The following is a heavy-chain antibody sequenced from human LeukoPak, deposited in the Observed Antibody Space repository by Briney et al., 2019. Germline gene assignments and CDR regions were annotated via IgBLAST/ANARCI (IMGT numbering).Heavy chain of an antibody. D-gene: IGHD3-9*01. J-gene: IGHJ4*02. V-gene: IGHV3-23*01. Sequence: GGSLRLSCAASGFAFRTYAMSWVRQAPGKGLEGVSAISGSGDKTFYAESVRGRFTISRDNSKNTLYLQMNSLRAEDTAVFYCAKDPDILTGYYVDYWGQGTLVTVSS. CDR3: AKDPDILTGYYVDY. CDR2: ISGSGDKT. CDR1: GFAFRTYA.